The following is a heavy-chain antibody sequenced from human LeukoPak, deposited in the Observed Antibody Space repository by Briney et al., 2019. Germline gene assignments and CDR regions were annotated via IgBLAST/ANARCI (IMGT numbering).Heavy chain of an antibody. Sequence: RGSLRLSCAASGFTFSSYAMSWVRQAPRKGLEWVSAISGSGGSTYYADSVKGRFTISRDNSKNTLYLQMNSLRAEDTAIYYCAKDGDYVLNYFDYWGQGTLVTVSS. J-gene: IGHJ4*02. CDR2: ISGSGGST. CDR3: AKDGDYVLNYFDY. CDR1: GFTFSSYA. V-gene: IGHV3-23*01. D-gene: IGHD2/OR15-2a*01.